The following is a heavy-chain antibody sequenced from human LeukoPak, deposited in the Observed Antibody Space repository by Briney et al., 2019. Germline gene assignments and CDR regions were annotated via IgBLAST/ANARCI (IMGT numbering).Heavy chain of an antibody. V-gene: IGHV3-7*01. CDR2: IKQEGSEK. CDR1: GFTFSSYW. Sequence: PGGSLRLSCAASGFTFSSYWMSWVRQAPGKGLEWVANIKQEGSEKYYVDSVKGRFTLSRDNAKNSLYLQMNSLRAEDTAVYYCARDGCTNGVCLCRDWGQGTLVTVSS. J-gene: IGHJ4*02. D-gene: IGHD2-8*01. CDR3: ARDGCTNGVCLCRD.